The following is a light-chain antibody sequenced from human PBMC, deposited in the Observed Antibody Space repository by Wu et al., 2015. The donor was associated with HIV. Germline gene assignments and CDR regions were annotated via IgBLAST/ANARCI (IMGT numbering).Light chain of an antibody. CDR3: QQTYSTPRT. J-gene: IGKJ1*01. CDR1: QSISAY. CDR2: AAF. V-gene: IGKV1-39*01. Sequence: DIQMTQSPSSLSASVGDRVTITCRASQSISAYLNWYQQKPGKAPKLLIYAAFSLQSGVPSRFTGSGSGTDFTLTINSLQPEDFATYYCQQTYSTPRTFGHGTKVEIK.